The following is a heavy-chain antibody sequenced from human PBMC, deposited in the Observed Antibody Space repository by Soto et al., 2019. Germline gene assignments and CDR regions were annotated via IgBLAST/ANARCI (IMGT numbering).Heavy chain of an antibody. CDR2: ISGSGVST. J-gene: IGHJ4*02. CDR1: GFTFSSYA. Sequence: EVQLLESGGGLAQPGGSLRLSCAASGFTFSSYAMSWVRQAPGKGLEWVSAISGSGVSTYYADSVKGRFTISRDNSKNRLYLQMNSLRAEDTAVYYCAKSPGRYYYDSSGYYHYDCWGQGTLVTVSS. V-gene: IGHV3-23*01. D-gene: IGHD3-22*01. CDR3: AKSPGRYYYDSSGYYHYDC.